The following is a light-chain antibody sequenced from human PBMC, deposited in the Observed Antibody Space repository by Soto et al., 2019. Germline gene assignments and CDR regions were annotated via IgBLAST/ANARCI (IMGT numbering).Light chain of an antibody. Sequence: QSALTQPASVAGSPGQSITISCTGTSSDVGAYKYVSWYQQHPGKAPKVMIYEVSNRPSGVSNRFSGSKSGNTASLTISGLQAEDDADYFCSSYSSSSTLFVFGTGTKVT. V-gene: IGLV2-14*01. J-gene: IGLJ1*01. CDR1: SSDVGAYKY. CDR2: EVS. CDR3: SSYSSSSTLFV.